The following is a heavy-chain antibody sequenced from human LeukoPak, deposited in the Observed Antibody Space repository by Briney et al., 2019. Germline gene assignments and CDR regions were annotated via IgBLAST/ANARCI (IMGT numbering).Heavy chain of an antibody. CDR1: GYSFTSYW. Sequence: GESLKISCKGSGYSFTSYWIGWVRQMPGKGLEWMGIIYPGDSDTRYSPSFQGQVTISADKSISTAYLQWSSLKASDTAMYYCARPRGPYSSGRYWFDYWGQGTLVTVSS. J-gene: IGHJ4*02. CDR2: IYPGDSDT. V-gene: IGHV5-51*01. D-gene: IGHD6-19*01. CDR3: ARPRGPYSSGRYWFDY.